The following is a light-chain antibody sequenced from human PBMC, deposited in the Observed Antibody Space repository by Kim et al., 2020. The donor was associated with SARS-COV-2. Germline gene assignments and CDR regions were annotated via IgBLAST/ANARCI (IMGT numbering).Light chain of an antibody. CDR3: QQRSSWPIT. V-gene: IGKV3-11*01. Sequence: ENVLTQSPAMLSLSPGETATLSCRARQSVSGYLAWYQQKPGQAPRLLIYDASTRATGIPARFSGSESGTPFTLTISSLEPEDFAVYYCQQRSSWPITFGQGTRLEIK. CDR1: QSVSGY. J-gene: IGKJ5*01. CDR2: DAS.